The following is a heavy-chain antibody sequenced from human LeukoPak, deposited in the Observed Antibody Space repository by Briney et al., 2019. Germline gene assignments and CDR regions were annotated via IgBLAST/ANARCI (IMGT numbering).Heavy chain of an antibody. V-gene: IGHV3-33*01. CDR1: GFTFSNCG. Sequence: GGSLRLSCAASGFTFSNCGMHWVRQAPGKGLEWVAVIWFDGSNKYYSDSVKGRFTISRDNSKNTLHLQMNSLRVEDTAVYYCARDLTRTSNWFDPWGQGTLVTVSS. D-gene: IGHD1-1*01. J-gene: IGHJ5*02. CDR2: IWFDGSNK. CDR3: ARDLTRTSNWFDP.